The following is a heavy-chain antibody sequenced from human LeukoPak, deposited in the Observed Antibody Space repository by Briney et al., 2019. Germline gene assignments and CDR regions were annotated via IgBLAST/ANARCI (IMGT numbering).Heavy chain of an antibody. V-gene: IGHV3-23*01. J-gene: IGHJ4*02. CDR2: ISGSGGST. CDR1: GFTLSNYG. Sequence: GGSLRLSCAVSGFTLSNYGMSWVRQAPGKGLEWVAGISGSGGSTNYADSVKGRFTISRDNPKNTLYLQMSSLRAEDTAVYFCAKRGVVIRVILVGFHKEAYYFDSWGQGALVIVSS. D-gene: IGHD3-22*01. CDR3: AKRGVVIRVILVGFHKEAYYFDS.